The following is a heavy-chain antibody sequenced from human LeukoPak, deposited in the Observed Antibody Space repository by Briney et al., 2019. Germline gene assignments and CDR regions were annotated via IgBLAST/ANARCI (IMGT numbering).Heavy chain of an antibody. J-gene: IGHJ4*02. D-gene: IGHD3-22*01. V-gene: IGHV4-39*01. CDR3: ASQRNDYYDSSGHDY. Sequence: SETLSLTCTVSGDSTSNINYYWGWIRQPPGKGLEWIGSTYYSGSTYYNPSLKSRVTISVDTSKNQFSLKLSSVTAADTAVYYCASQRNDYYDSSGHDYWGQGTLVTVSS. CDR2: TYYSGST. CDR1: GDSTSNINYY.